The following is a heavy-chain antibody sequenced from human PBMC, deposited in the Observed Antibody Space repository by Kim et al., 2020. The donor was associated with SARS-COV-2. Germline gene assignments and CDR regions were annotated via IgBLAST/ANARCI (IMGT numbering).Heavy chain of an antibody. CDR2: INNIEST. Sequence: SETLSLTCAVYGGSSSVYYWTWIRQPPGKGREWIGKINNIESTNYNPSLRSRVTLSVETSKNQFSLKLSSVTAADTAVYYCAREIGAAAGAPFDYWGQGTLVTVSS. V-gene: IGHV4-34*01. D-gene: IGHD6-13*01. CDR1: GGSSSVYY. J-gene: IGHJ4*02. CDR3: AREIGAAAGAPFDY.